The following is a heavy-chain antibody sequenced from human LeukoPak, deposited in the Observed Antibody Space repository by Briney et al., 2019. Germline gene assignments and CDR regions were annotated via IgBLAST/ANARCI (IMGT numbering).Heavy chain of an antibody. J-gene: IGHJ5*02. CDR1: GFTFSIYS. CDR2: ISSSSSYI. CDR3: AKGDKMLTWRRTYNRFDH. V-gene: IGHV3-21*01. Sequence: GGSLRLSCAASGFTFSIYSMNWVPQAPGKGLEWVSSISSSSSYIYYADSVKGRFTISRDNSKNTLYLQMNSLRAEDTAVYFCAKGDKMLTWRRTYNRFDHWGQGTLVTVSS. D-gene: IGHD3-16*01.